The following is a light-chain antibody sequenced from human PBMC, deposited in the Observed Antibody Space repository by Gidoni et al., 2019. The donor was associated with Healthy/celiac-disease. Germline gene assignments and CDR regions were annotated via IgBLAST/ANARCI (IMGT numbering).Light chain of an antibody. CDR3: QQYNSYPYT. CDR1: QSISSW. CDR2: NAS. V-gene: IGKV1-5*03. J-gene: IGKJ2*01. Sequence: DIQMTQSPSTLSASVGDRVTITCRASQSISSWLAWYQQKPGRAPKLLINNASSLESGVPSRFSGGGSGTEFSLTISSLQPDDFSTYYCQQYNSYPYTFGQGTKLEIK.